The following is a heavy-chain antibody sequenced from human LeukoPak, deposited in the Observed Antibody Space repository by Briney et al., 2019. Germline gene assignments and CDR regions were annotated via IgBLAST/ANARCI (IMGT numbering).Heavy chain of an antibody. Sequence: GGSLRLSCAASGFTFSNYYMNWVRQAPGKGLEWVSSISGSSSCIYYADSVKGRFTISRDNAKNSLYLQMNSLRAEDTAVYYCARDVYYYDSSGFDPWGQGTLVTVSS. CDR2: ISGSSSCI. D-gene: IGHD3-22*01. CDR1: GFTFSNYY. V-gene: IGHV3-21*01. J-gene: IGHJ5*02. CDR3: ARDVYYYDSSGFDP.